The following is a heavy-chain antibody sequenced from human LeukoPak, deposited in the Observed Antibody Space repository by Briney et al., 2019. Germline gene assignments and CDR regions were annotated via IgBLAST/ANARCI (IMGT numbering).Heavy chain of an antibody. V-gene: IGHV3-9*01. J-gene: IGHJ4*02. CDR3: AKARYDRVFDY. CDR1: GFTFDDYA. CDR2: ISWNSGSI. Sequence: PGGSLRLSCAASGFTFDDYAMHWVRQAPGKGLEWVSGISWNSGSIGYADSVKGRFTISRDNAKNSLYLQMNSLRAEDTALYYCAKARYDRVFDYWGQGTLVTVSS. D-gene: IGHD3-16*01.